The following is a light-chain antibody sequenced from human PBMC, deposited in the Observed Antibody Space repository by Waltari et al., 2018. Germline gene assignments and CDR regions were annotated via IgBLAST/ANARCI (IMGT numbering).Light chain of an antibody. J-gene: IGKJ2*01. CDR2: VAS. CDR3: QQVKTYPYT. Sequence: IQLTQSPSSLSASVGDRVTITCRASQGINTYLAWYQQKLGKAPKLLIYVASTLQSGVPSRFSGSGSGTEFTLTISSLQPEDFATYYCQQVKTYPYTFGQG. V-gene: IGKV1-9*01. CDR1: QGINTY.